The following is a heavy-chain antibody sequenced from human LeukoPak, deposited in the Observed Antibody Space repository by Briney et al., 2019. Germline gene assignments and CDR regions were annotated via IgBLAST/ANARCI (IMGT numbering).Heavy chain of an antibody. CDR3: ARGKCTDGGRNGVDP. CDR1: GDSINSHY. J-gene: IGHJ5*02. D-gene: IGHD1-26*01. CDR2: THTNGNT. Sequence: PSETLSLTCTVSGDSINSHYCGWIRQPAGKGLEWIGRTHTNGNTLYNPSLKSRVTMSVDTSKNQFSLRLTSVTAADTAVYYCARGKCTDGGRNGVDPWGQGILVTVSS. V-gene: IGHV4-4*07.